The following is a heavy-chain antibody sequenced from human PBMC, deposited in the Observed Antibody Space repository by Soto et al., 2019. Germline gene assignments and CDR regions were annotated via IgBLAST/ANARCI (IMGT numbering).Heavy chain of an antibody. CDR3: ARGPTPYNVVVPAAPPPNYYYMDV. J-gene: IGHJ6*03. D-gene: IGHD2-2*01. CDR2: INHSGST. V-gene: IGHV4-34*01. CDR1: GGSFSGYY. Sequence: SETLSLTCAVYGGSFSGYYWSWIRQPPGKGLEWIGEINHSGSTNYNPSLKSRVTISVDTSKNQFSLKLSSVTAADTAVYYCARGPTPYNVVVPAAPPPNYYYMDVWGKGTTVTVSS.